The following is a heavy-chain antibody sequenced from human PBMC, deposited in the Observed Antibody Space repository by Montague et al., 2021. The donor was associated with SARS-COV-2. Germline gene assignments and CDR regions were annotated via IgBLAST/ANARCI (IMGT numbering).Heavy chain of an antibody. CDR3: ARIGATIDYYDYNGKHPFDH. V-gene: IGHV2-5*02. J-gene: IGHJ4*02. Sequence: PALVKPTQTLTLTCTFSGFSLKTSGVGVGWIRQPPGEALEWLALIYWDDDRRYSPSLKSRLSITKDTSRNQVALTMTKMDPMDTATYYCARIGATIDYYDYNGKHPFDHWGQGTLVTVSS. CDR1: GFSLKTSGVG. D-gene: IGHD3-22*01. CDR2: IYWDDDR.